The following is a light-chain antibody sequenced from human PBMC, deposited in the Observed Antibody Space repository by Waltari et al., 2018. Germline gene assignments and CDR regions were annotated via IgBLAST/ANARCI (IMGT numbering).Light chain of an antibody. V-gene: IGKV4-1*01. CDR1: QSVLYSSNNNNY. Sequence: DIVMTQSPDSLAVSLGERASINCKSSQSVLYSSNNNNYLAWYQQKPGQPPKLLISWASTRESGVPDRFSGSGSGTDFTLTISSLQAEDVAVYYCQQYYSPPITFGQGTRLDIK. J-gene: IGKJ5*01. CDR2: WAS. CDR3: QQYYSPPIT.